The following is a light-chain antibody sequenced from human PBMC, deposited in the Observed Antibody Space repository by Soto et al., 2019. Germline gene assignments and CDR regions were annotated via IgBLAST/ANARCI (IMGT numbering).Light chain of an antibody. J-gene: IGKJ5*01. CDR2: GIS. CDR1: QSVNTN. V-gene: IGKV3D-20*02. CDR3: QQRSNWPPIT. Sequence: EIVMTQSPATLSVSPGERATLSCRAIQSVNTNYLAWYQQKPGQAPRLLIYGISKRATDIPDRFSGSGSGTEFTLTISSLQPEDFAVYYCQQRSNWPPITFGQGTRLEI.